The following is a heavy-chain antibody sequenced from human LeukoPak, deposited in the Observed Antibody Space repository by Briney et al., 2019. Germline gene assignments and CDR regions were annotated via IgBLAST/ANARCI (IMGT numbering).Heavy chain of an antibody. CDR3: ARADSRSGMMYYFDY. V-gene: IGHV1-69*05. D-gene: IGHD3-16*01. CDR2: IIPIFGTA. CDR1: GYTFTSYG. J-gene: IGHJ4*02. Sequence: GASVKVSCKASGYTFTSYGISWVRQAPGQGLEWMGGIIPIFGTANYAQKFQGRVTITTDESTSTAYMELSSLRSEDTAVYYCARADSRSGMMYYFDYWGQGTLVTVSS.